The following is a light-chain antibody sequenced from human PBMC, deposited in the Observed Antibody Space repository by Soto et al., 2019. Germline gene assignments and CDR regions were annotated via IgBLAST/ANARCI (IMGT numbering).Light chain of an antibody. V-gene: IGLV2-14*03. CDR1: LRDVGGNKF. CDR2: DGS. Sequence: QSVLPQPASVSGSPGQSITIPCTGTLRDVGGNKFVSWYQQYPGKAPKLMICDGSNRPSGVSNRFSGSKSGNTASLTISGLEAEDEAEYYCSSFTGTNYVFGTGTKLTVL. CDR3: SSFTGTNYV. J-gene: IGLJ1*01.